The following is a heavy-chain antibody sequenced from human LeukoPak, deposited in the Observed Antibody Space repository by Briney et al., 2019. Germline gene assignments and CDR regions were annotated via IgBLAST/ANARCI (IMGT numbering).Heavy chain of an antibody. CDR2: IYHNGNT. V-gene: IGHV4-4*02. CDR3: ARGSLLWAD. CDR1: GVSIRSSNW. D-gene: IGHD3-10*01. Sequence: SETLSLTCAVSGVSIRSSNWWSWVRQPPGKGLEWIGEIYHNGNTNYNPSLKSRVTMSVDNSKNQFSLKVNSVTAADTAVYYCARGSLLWADWGQGTLVTVSS. J-gene: IGHJ4*02.